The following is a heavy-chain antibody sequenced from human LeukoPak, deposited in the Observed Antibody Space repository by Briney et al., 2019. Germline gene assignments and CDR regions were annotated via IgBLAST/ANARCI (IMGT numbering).Heavy chain of an antibody. CDR2: ISSSSSYI. V-gene: IGHV3-21*01. J-gene: IGHJ3*02. CDR3: AREVVVTPGAFDI. Sequence: GGSLRLSCAASGFTFSSYEMNWVRQAPGKGLEWVSSISSSSSYIYYAGSVKGRFTISRDNAKNSLYLQMNSLRAEDTAVYYCAREVVVTPGAFDIWGQGTMVTVSS. CDR1: GFTFSSYE. D-gene: IGHD3-22*01.